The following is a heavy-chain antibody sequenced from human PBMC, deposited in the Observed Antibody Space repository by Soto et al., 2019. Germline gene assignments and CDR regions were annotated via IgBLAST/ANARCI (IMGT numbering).Heavy chain of an antibody. V-gene: IGHV1-18*01. CDR3: AREVTGTTQETADY. CDR2: ISAYNAAT. J-gene: IGHJ4*02. CDR1: GYIFSRYG. Sequence: ASVKVSCKASGYIFSRYGITWVRQAPGQGLEWMGWISAYNAATNYAQKLQGRVTMTTDTSTSTAYMELRSLTSDDTAVYYCAREVTGTTQETADYWGQGTLVTVSS. D-gene: IGHD1-7*01.